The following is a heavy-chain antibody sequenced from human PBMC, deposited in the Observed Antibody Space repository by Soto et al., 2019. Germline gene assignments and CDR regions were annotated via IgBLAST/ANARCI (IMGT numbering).Heavy chain of an antibody. D-gene: IGHD1-26*01. Sequence: LRISCALCKFTLSSYAMSWVRKAPGKGLEWVSYISGSGGSTYYAGAVRGRFTISRDISQNMLFLQMTTLRVDDTAVYYCAKQTQRIVASHMAVWGQGTTVPVSS. V-gene: IGHV3-23*01. J-gene: IGHJ6*02. CDR1: KFTLSSYA. CDR2: ISGSGGST. CDR3: AKQTQRIVASHMAV.